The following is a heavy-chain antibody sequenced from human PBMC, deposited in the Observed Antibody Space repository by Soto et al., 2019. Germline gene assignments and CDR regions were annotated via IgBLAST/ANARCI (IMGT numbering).Heavy chain of an antibody. Sequence: GGSLRLSCTASGFTFGDYAMSWVRQAPGKGLEWVGFIRSKAYGGTTEYAASVKGRFTISRDDSKSIAYLQMNSLKTEDTAVYYCTRDPLSFYDFWSGYYDYWGQGTLVTVSS. CDR2: IRSKAYGGTT. J-gene: IGHJ4*02. CDR3: TRDPLSFYDFWSGYYDY. V-gene: IGHV3-49*04. D-gene: IGHD3-3*01. CDR1: GFTFGDYA.